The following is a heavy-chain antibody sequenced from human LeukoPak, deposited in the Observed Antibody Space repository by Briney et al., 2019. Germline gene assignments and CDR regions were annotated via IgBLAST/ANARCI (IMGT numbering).Heavy chain of an antibody. CDR1: GYTFIDYY. D-gene: IGHD5-18*01. CDR3: ARDMDTGPDLFDY. Sequence: ASVKVSCKASGYTFIDYYMHWVRQAPGQGLEWMGWINPNSGATNYAQKFQGRVTMTRDTSISTVYMELSRLRFDDTAVYYCARDMDTGPDLFDYWGQGTLVTVSS. V-gene: IGHV1-2*02. CDR2: INPNSGAT. J-gene: IGHJ4*02.